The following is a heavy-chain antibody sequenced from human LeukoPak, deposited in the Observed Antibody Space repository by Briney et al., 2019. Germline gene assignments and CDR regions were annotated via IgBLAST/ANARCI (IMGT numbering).Heavy chain of an antibody. CDR3: ARVEVVVAATTNWFDP. CDR2: ISAYNGNT. V-gene: IGHV1-18*01. Sequence: ASVKVSCKASGYTFTSYGISWVRQAPGQGLEWMGWISAYNGNTNYAQKLQGRVTMTTDTSTSTAYMELRSLRSDDTAVYYCARVEVVVAATTNWFDPWGQGTLVTVSS. D-gene: IGHD2-15*01. J-gene: IGHJ5*02. CDR1: GYTFTSYG.